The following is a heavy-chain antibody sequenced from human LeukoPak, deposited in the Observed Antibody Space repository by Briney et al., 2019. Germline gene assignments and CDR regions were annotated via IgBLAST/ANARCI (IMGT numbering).Heavy chain of an antibody. Sequence: GESLKISCKVSGYSFTNYGIGWVRQMPGKGLEWMGIIYPFDSESRYSPSFQGQVTISADKSITTAYLPWSSLKASDTAMYYCARPNWARRYFDYWGQGTLVTVSS. CDR1: GYSFTNYG. D-gene: IGHD7-27*01. V-gene: IGHV5-51*01. CDR2: IYPFDSES. CDR3: ARPNWARRYFDY. J-gene: IGHJ4*02.